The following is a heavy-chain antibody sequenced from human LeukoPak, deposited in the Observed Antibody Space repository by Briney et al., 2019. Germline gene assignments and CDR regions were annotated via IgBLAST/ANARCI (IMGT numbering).Heavy chain of an antibody. V-gene: IGHV3-66*04. CDR3: ARHGYSSSSLFDY. D-gene: IGHD6-6*01. J-gene: IGHJ4*02. Sequence: GGSLRLSCAASGFTFSSYAMSWVRQAPGKGLEWVSVMYNGGSTFYADSVKGRFTITRDSSQNTMFLQMNTLRAEDTAVYYCARHGYSSSSLFDYWGQGTLVTVSS. CDR2: MYNGGST. CDR1: GFTFSSYA.